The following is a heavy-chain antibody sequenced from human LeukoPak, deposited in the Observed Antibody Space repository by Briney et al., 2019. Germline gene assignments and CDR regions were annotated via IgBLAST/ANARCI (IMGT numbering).Heavy chain of an antibody. V-gene: IGHV3-7*01. Sequence: GGSLRLSCAASGFTFSSYWMSWVRQAPGKGLEWVANIKQDGSEKYYVDSVKGRFTISRDNAKNSLYLQMNSLRAEDTAVYYCAREPREYYDFWSGYPKAGFDYWGQGTLVTVPS. CDR2: IKQDGSEK. D-gene: IGHD3-3*01. J-gene: IGHJ4*02. CDR1: GFTFSSYW. CDR3: AREPREYYDFWSGYPKAGFDY.